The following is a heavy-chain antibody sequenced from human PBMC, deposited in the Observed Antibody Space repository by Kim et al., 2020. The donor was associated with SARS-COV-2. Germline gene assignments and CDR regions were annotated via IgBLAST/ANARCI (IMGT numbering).Heavy chain of an antibody. CDR2: EA. CDR3: ATEFLTDLDH. Sequence: EAFYAQNFQGRVTMTEDTSTETGYMELSDLRAEDTAVYYCATEFLTDLDHWGQGTLVIVSS. J-gene: IGHJ4*02. V-gene: IGHV1-24*01.